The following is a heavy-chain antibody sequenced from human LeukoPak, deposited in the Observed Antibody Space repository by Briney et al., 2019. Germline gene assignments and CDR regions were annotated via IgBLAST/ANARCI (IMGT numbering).Heavy chain of an antibody. J-gene: IGHJ4*02. CDR1: GFTFSSHA. D-gene: IGHD6-19*01. CDR2: IKPDGSEK. CDR3: TRGEGWTDN. Sequence: PGGSLRLSCAASGFTFSSHAMHWVRQAPGRGLEWVANIKPDGSEKYYVDSVKGRFTISRDNAKNSVFLHMNSLRAEDTAMYYCTRGEGWTDNWGQGTLVTVSS. V-gene: IGHV3-7*03.